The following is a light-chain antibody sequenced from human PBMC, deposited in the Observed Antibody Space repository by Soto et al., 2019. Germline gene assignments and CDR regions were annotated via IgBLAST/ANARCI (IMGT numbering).Light chain of an antibody. V-gene: IGKV1-5*01. CDR2: DAS. J-gene: IGKJ1*01. CDR3: QQYNTYSRA. Sequence: DIQMTQSPSTLSASVGDRVTITCRASQSISSWLAWYQQKPGKAPKLLIYDASNLASGVPSRFSGGGSGTEFTLTISGLQPDDFATYYCQQYNTYSRAFGQGTKVDIK. CDR1: QSISSW.